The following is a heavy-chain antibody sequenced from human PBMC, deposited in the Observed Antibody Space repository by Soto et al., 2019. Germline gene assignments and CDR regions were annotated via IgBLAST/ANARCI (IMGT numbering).Heavy chain of an antibody. J-gene: IGHJ4*02. CDR1: GFTFSSYG. D-gene: IGHD6-13*01. V-gene: IGHV3-30*18. CDR3: AKDQSWSSWYEAFDY. Sequence: GGSLRLSCAASGFTFSSYGMHWVRQAPGKGLEWVAVISYDGSNKYYADSVKGRFTISRDNSKNTLYLQMNSLRAEDTAVYYCAKDQSWSSWYEAFDYWGQGTLVTVSS. CDR2: ISYDGSNK.